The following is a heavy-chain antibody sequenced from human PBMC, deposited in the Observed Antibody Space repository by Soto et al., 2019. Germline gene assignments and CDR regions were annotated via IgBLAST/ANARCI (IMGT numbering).Heavy chain of an antibody. D-gene: IGHD3-10*01. CDR3: ARDLKPSYYYGSGSPSLYY. CDR1: GGSISSYY. V-gene: IGHV4-59*01. Sequence: PSETLSLTCTVSGGSISSYYWSWIRQPPGKGLEWIGYIYYSGSTNYNPSLKSRVTISVDTSKNQFSLKLSSVTAADTAVYYCARDLKPSYYYGSGSPSLYYWGQRTLFTVS. CDR2: IYYSGST. J-gene: IGHJ4*02.